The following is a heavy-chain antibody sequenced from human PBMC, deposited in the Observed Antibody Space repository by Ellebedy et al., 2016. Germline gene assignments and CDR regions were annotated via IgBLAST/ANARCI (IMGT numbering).Heavy chain of an antibody. V-gene: IGHV1-69*11. CDR1: GDAFSTYA. CDR3: AGNRESRFEY. Sequence: SVKVSXXVSGDAFSTYAITWVRQAPGQGLEWMGRIIPTLERTDFAQTFQGRITITADESTRTAYLELSSLRSEDTAVYYCAGNRESRFEYWGQGTQVTVSS. J-gene: IGHJ4*02. CDR2: IIPTLERT. D-gene: IGHD3-10*01.